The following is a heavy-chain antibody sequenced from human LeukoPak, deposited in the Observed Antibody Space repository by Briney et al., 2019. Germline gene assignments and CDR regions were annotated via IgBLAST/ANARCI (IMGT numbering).Heavy chain of an antibody. D-gene: IGHD4-23*01. CDR1: GYTFTSYY. V-gene: IGHV1-46*01. J-gene: IGHJ4*02. Sequence: ASVKVSCKASGYTFTSYYTHWVRQAPGQGLEGTGIINPSGCSTSYAQKFQGRVTMTRDTSTSTVYMELSSLRSEDTAVYYCAGGMGNNFDYWGQGTLVTVSS. CDR3: AGGMGNNFDY. CDR2: INPSGCST.